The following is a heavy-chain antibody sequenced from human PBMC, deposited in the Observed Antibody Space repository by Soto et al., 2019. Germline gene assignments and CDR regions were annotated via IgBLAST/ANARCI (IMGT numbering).Heavy chain of an antibody. CDR1: GYTFTSYG. V-gene: IGHV1-8*02. D-gene: IGHD3-9*01. Sequence: ASVKVSCKASGYTFTSYGINWVRQATGQGLEWMGWMNPNSGNTGYAQKFQGRVTMTRNTSISTAYMELGSLRSEDTAVYYCARGISRVNDAFDIWGQGTMVTVSS. CDR3: ARGISRVNDAFDI. J-gene: IGHJ3*02. CDR2: MNPNSGNT.